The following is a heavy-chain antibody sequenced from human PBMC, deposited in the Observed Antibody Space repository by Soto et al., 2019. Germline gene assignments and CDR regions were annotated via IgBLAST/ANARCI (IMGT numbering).Heavy chain of an antibody. Sequence: PSETLSLTYTVSGGSISSADYYWNWIRQLPGKGLECIGYIRYSVNIYYSPSLESRISISVDTSKNQFSLKLSSVTAADTAVYYCAGTSGTFYSPIDYWGKGTLVT. CDR2: IRYSVNI. V-gene: IGHV4-30-4*08. D-gene: IGHD2-21*01. CDR1: GGSISSADYY. CDR3: AGTSGTFYSPIDY. J-gene: IGHJ4*02.